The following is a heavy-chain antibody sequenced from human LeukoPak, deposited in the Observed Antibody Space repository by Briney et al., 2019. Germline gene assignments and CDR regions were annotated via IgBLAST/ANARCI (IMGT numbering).Heavy chain of an antibody. V-gene: IGHV4-4*09. CDR2: IYTSGST. CDR1: GGSISSYY. CDR3: ARHGYSYGYYYYYMDV. J-gene: IGHJ6*03. Sequence: SETLSLTCTVPGGSISSYYWSWIRQPPGKGLEWIGYIYTSGSTNYNPSLKSRVTISVDTSKNQFSLKLSSVTAADTAVYYCARHGYSYGYYYYYMDVWGKGTTVTVSS. D-gene: IGHD5-18*01.